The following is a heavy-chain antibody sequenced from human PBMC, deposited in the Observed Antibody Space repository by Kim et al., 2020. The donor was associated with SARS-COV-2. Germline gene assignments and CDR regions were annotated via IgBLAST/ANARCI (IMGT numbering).Heavy chain of an antibody. CDR2: IDPSDSYT. Sequence: GESLQISCKGSGYSFTSYWISWVRQMPGKGLEWMGRIDPSDSYTNYSPSFQGHVTISADKSISTAYLQWSSLKASDTAMYYCAIYGSGSLYYFDYWGQGTLVTVSS. J-gene: IGHJ4*02. CDR3: AIYGSGSLYYFDY. CDR1: GYSFTSYW. D-gene: IGHD3-10*01. V-gene: IGHV5-10-1*01.